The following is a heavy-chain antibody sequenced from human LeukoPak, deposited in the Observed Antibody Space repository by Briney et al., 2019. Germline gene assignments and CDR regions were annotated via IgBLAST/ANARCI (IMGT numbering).Heavy chain of an antibody. V-gene: IGHV1-18*01. CDR3: ARGVYYGSDFDY. CDR1: GYTFTSYG. J-gene: IGHJ4*02. CDR2: IGAYNGNT. Sequence: ASVKVSCKASGYTFTSYGISWVRQAPGQGLEWMGWIGAYNGNTNYAQKLQGRVTMTTDTSTSTAYMELRSLRSDDTAVCYCARGVYYGSDFDYWGQGTLVTVSS. D-gene: IGHD3-10*01.